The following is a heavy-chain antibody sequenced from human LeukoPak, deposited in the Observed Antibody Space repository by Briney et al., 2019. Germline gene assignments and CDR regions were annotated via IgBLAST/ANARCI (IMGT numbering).Heavy chain of an antibody. CDR3: ARPKIAVAVTYNWFDP. CDR2: TYSGGST. CDR1: GFTVNTNY. Sequence: GGSLRLSCAASGFTVNTNYMSWVRQAPGKGLEWVSVTYSGGSTYYADSVKGRFTISRDNSKNTLYLQMNSLRAEDTAVYYCARPKIAVAVTYNWFDPWGQGTLVTVSS. V-gene: IGHV3-66*02. J-gene: IGHJ5*02. D-gene: IGHD6-19*01.